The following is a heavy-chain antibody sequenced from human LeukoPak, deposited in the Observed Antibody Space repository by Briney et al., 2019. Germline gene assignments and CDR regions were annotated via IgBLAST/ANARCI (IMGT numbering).Heavy chain of an antibody. Sequence: PSETLSLTCAVYGGSFSGYYWSWIRQPPGKGLDWIGEINHSGSTNYNPSLKSRVTISVDTSKNQFSLKLSSVTAADTAVYYCARGRGTSTFDYWGQGTLVTVSS. J-gene: IGHJ4*02. CDR1: GGSFSGYY. CDR2: INHSGST. CDR3: ARGRGTSTFDY. D-gene: IGHD2-2*01. V-gene: IGHV4-34*01.